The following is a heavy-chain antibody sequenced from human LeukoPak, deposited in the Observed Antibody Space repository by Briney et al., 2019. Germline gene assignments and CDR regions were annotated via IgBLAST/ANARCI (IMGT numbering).Heavy chain of an antibody. Sequence: GGSPRLSCAASGFTFSSYSMNWVRQAPGKGLEWVSSISSSGSYIYYADSVKGRFTISRDNAKNSLYLQMNSLRAEDTAVYYCARDLTGYSSGWYPYYFDYWGQGTLVTVSS. CDR1: GFTFSSYS. D-gene: IGHD6-19*01. J-gene: IGHJ4*02. CDR2: ISSSGSYI. V-gene: IGHV3-21*01. CDR3: ARDLTGYSSGWYPYYFDY.